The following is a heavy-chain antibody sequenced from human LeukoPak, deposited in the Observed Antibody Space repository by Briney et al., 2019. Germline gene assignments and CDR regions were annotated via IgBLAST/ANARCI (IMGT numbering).Heavy chain of an antibody. CDR1: GGSIRSSNYY. CDR3: AREAQQLVQRGLDY. J-gene: IGHJ4*02. Sequence: SETLSLTCTVSGGSIRSSNYYWGWIRQPPGKGLEWIGALYYSGSTYYNPSLKSRVTISVDTSKNQFSLKLTSMTAADTAVYYCAREAQQLVQRGLDYWGQGTLVTVSS. V-gene: IGHV4-39*07. CDR2: LYYSGST. D-gene: IGHD6-13*01.